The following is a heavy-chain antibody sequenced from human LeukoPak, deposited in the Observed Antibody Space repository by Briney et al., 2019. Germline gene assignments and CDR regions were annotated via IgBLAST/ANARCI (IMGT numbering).Heavy chain of an antibody. Sequence: ASVKVSCKASGYTFTGYYMHWVRQAPGQGLEWMGWINPNSGGTNYAQKFQGRVTMTRDTSISTAYMELRSLRSDDTAVYYCARDSVATTGGKYWGQGTLVTVSS. CDR2: INPNSGGT. D-gene: IGHD5-24*01. CDR3: ARDSVATTGGKY. V-gene: IGHV1-2*02. J-gene: IGHJ4*02. CDR1: GYTFTGYY.